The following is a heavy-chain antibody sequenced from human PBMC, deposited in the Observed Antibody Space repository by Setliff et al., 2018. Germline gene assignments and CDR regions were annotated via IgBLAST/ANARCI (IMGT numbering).Heavy chain of an antibody. J-gene: IGHJ5*02. CDR3: AKHGEESKVTTYLAS. D-gene: IGHD4-17*01. CDR2: IYYTGHT. V-gene: IGHV4-39*01. Sequence: SETLSLTCTVSGDSLRSSSSYYWAWIRQPPGKGLEWIGSIYYTGHTYYNPSLKSRVAMSVDKAKNQFSLNLRSVSAADTAIYYCAKHGEESKVTTYLASWGQGTLVTVSS. CDR1: GDSLRSSSSYY.